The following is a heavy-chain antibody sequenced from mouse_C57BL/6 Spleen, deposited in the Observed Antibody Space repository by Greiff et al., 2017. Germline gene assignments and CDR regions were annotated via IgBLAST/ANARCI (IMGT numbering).Heavy chain of an antibody. D-gene: IGHD1-1*01. J-gene: IGHJ1*03. CDR3: ARDGYYGSSYWYFDV. CDR1: GYSFTDYN. Sequence: EVKLQESGPELVKPGASVKISCKASGYSFTDYNMNWVKQSNGKSLEWIGVINPNYGTTSYNQKFKGKAKLTVDQSSSPAYMQINSLTSEDSAVYYCARDGYYGSSYWYFDVWGTGTTVTVSS. CDR2: INPNYGTT. V-gene: IGHV1-39*01.